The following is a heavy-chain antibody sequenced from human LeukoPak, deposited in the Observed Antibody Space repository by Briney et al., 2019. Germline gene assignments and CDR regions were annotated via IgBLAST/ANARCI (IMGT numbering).Heavy chain of an antibody. Sequence: SQTLSLTCAISGDSVSSNSAAWNWIRQSPSRGLEWLGRTYYRSKWFNDYAVSVKSRIAINPDTSKNQFSLHLNSVTPEDTAVYYCARVGYYYDSSGYYYRRPSGLPHFDYWGQGTLVTVSS. CDR1: GDSVSSNSAA. J-gene: IGHJ4*02. V-gene: IGHV6-1*01. CDR2: TYYRSKWFN. D-gene: IGHD3-22*01. CDR3: ARVGYYYDSSGYYYRRPSGLPHFDY.